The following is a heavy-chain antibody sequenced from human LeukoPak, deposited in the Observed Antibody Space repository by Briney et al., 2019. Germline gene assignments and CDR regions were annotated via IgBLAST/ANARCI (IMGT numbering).Heavy chain of an antibody. J-gene: IGHJ5*02. CDR1: GGSISSSSYY. V-gene: IGHV4-39*07. CDR3: ARSLYGVGIDWFDP. CDR2: IYYSGST. Sequence: SETLSLTCTVSGGSISSSSYYWGWIRQPPGKGLEWIGSIYYSGSTYYNPSLKSRVTISVDTSKNQFSLKLSSVTAADTAVYYCARSLYGVGIDWFDPWGQGTLVTVSS. D-gene: IGHD5/OR15-5a*01.